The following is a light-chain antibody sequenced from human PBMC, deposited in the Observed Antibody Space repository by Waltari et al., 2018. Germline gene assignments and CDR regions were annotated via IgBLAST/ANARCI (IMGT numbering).Light chain of an antibody. V-gene: IGKV1-5*03. J-gene: IGKJ2*01. Sequence: DVPMTQSPSTLSASVGDRITITCRASQSINKWVAWYQQKPGKAPKLLIYKASSLESGVPSRFSGSGSGTDFTLTISSLQTDDFATYYCQHYSTYSKAFGQGTKLE. CDR1: QSINKW. CDR2: KAS. CDR3: QHYSTYSKA.